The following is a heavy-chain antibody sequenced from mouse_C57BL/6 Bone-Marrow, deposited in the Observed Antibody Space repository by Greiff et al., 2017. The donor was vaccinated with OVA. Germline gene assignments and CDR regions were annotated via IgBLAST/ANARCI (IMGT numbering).Heavy chain of an antibody. J-gene: IGHJ1*03. CDR2: IYPSDSET. Sequence: QVQLQQPGAELVRPGSSVKLSCKASGYTFTSYWMDWVKQRPGQGLEWIGNIYPSDSETHYNQKFKDKATLTVDKSSSTAYMQLSSLTSGDSAVYYCARKNYYDYSYWYFDVWGTGTTVTVSS. CDR1: GYTFTSYW. CDR3: ARKNYYDYSYWYFDV. D-gene: IGHD2-4*01. V-gene: IGHV1-61*01.